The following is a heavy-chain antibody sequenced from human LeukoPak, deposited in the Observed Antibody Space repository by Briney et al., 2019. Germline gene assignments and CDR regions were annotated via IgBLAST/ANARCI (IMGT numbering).Heavy chain of an antibody. CDR1: GGSITSGSYY. D-gene: IGHD4-17*01. CDR3: PRHKTTRWFDP. J-gene: IGHJ5*02. Sequence: SETLSLTCTVSGGSITSGSYYWSWIRQPAGKGLEWIGRIYASGSTNYNPSLKSRVTMSVDTSQNQFSLKLTSVTAADTAVYYCPRHKTTRWFDPWGQGTLVTVSA. V-gene: IGHV4-61*02. CDR2: IYASGST.